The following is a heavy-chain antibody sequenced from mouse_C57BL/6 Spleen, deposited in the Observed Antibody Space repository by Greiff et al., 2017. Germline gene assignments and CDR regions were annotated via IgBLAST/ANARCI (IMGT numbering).Heavy chain of an antibody. CDR3: ARGNYYYDWFAY. CDR2: INPSNGGT. D-gene: IGHD2-4*01. J-gene: IGHJ3*01. CDR1: GYTFTSYW. Sequence: VQLQQPGTELVKPGASVKLSCKASGYTFTSYWMHWVKQRPGQGLEWIGNINPSNGGTNYNEKFKSKATLTVDKSSSTAYMQLSSLTSEDSAVYYWARGNYYYDWFAYWGQGTLVTVSA. V-gene: IGHV1-53*01.